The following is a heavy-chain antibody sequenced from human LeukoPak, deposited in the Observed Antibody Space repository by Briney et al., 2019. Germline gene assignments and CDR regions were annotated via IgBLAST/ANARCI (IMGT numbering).Heavy chain of an antibody. D-gene: IGHD3-3*01. CDR3: GRAFGAIPGRRSPDF. Sequence: GGSLRLSCAAAAVTFIRNAMHRDRQPPGRGLEWVAVISYDGGQKFYADSVKGRFTISRDNSKNTLYLQITRLKPEDTAVYNSGRAFGAIPGRRSPDFWGQGTLVTVSS. CDR1: AVTFIRNA. V-gene: IGHV3-30*04. J-gene: IGHJ4*02. CDR2: ISYDGGQK.